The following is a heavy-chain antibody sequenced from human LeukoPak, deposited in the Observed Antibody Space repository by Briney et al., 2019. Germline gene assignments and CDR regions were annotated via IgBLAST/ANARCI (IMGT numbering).Heavy chain of an antibody. CDR1: VFTVSINY. CDR2: IYSGGSI. CDR3: ARAGTTGDFEY. V-gene: IGHV3-53*01. J-gene: IGHJ4*02. D-gene: IGHD4-11*01. Sequence: GVSLRLSCAPSVFTVSINYMSGLPHSPGKGLEFVSVIYSGGSIYHADPVKGRFHIHRDNQKHTLYLKMHRLRAEDTAVYYCARAGTTGDFEYWGQGPLVRVPS.